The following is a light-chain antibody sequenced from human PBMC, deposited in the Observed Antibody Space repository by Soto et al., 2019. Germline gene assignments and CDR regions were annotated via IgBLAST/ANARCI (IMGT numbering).Light chain of an antibody. CDR3: QQYGRT. CDR1: QSVSSSY. V-gene: IGKV3-20*01. Sequence: EIVLTQSPGTLSLSTGERATLSCRASQSVSSSYLAWYQQKPGQAPRLLIYGASSRATGIPDRFSGSGSGTDFTLTISTLEPEDFAVYYCQQYGRTFGQGTKVDIK. CDR2: GAS. J-gene: IGKJ1*01.